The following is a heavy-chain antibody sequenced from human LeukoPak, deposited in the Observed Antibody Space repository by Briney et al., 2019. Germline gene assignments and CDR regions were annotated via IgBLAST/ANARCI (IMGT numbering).Heavy chain of an antibody. Sequence: PGGSLRLSCAASGFTFSDYYMSWIRQAPGKGLEWVSYISSSGSTIYYADSVKGRFTISRDNAKNSPYLQMNSLRAEDTAVYYCAIDRYGSGSNWFDPWGQGTLVTVSS. D-gene: IGHD3-10*01. CDR3: AIDRYGSGSNWFDP. J-gene: IGHJ5*02. CDR1: GFTFSDYY. CDR2: ISSSGSTI. V-gene: IGHV3-11*01.